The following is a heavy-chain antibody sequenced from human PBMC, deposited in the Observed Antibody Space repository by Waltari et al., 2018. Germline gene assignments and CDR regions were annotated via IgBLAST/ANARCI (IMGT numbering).Heavy chain of an antibody. CDR1: GFTAISNS. V-gene: IGHV3-66*01. D-gene: IGHD6-19*01. CDR2: IYSGGST. J-gene: IGHJ6*02. Sequence: EVQLVASGGGLVQPGGSLSLPCAASGFTAISNSMSWVRQAPGKGLEWVSVIYSGGSTYYADSVKGRFTISRDNSKNTLYLQMNSLRAEDTAVYYCARDRGAVAEGYYYYGMDVWGQGTTVTVSS. CDR3: ARDRGAVAEGYYYYGMDV.